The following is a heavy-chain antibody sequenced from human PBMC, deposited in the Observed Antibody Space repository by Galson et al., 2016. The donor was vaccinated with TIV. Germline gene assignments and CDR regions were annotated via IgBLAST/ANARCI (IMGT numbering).Heavy chain of an antibody. Sequence: SLRLSCAASGFSFSSLSMHWVRQAPGKGLEWVSSISNTGSLKHYPDSLEGQFTISRDNARNSVFQQMNSLRAEDTAVYYCASGSNYGDFGGPEFDYWGRGTLVTVSS. CDR3: ASGSNYGDFGGPEFDY. D-gene: IGHD4-17*01. V-gene: IGHV3-21*01. CDR2: ISNTGSLK. J-gene: IGHJ4*02. CDR1: GFSFSSLS.